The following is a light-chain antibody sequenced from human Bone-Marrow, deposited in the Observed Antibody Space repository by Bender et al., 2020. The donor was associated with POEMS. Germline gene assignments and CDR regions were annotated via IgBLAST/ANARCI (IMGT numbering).Light chain of an antibody. CDR2: NS. V-gene: IGLV1-44*01. CDR1: SSNIGSNT. J-gene: IGLJ2*01. Sequence: QSVLTQPPSVSGTPGQRVTISCSGSSSNIGSNTVNWYQQLPGTAPKLLIFNSQRPSGVPDRFSASSSGTSASLAISGLRSEDEADYYCSVWDDSLSGPVFGGGTKLTVL. CDR3: SVWDDSLSGPV.